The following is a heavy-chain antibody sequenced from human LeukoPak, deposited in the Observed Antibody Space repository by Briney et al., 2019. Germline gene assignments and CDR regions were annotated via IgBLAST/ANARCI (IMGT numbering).Heavy chain of an antibody. J-gene: IGHJ4*02. Sequence: PXKGXXXMGEINHSGSANYNPSLKSRVTLSIDKSKNQFSLNVNSVTAADTAVYYCARARRDSGYYKVDYWGQGTLVTVSS. CDR2: INHSGSA. CDR3: ARARRDSGYYKVDY. D-gene: IGHD3-3*01. V-gene: IGHV4-34*01.